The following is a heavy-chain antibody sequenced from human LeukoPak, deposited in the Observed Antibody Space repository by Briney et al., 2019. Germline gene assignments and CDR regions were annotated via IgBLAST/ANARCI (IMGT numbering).Heavy chain of an antibody. D-gene: IGHD1-26*01. CDR2: ISSSSSYI. CDR1: GFTFSSYS. Sequence: GGSLRLSCAASGFTFSSYSMNWVRQAPGKGLEWVSSISSSSSYIYYADSVKGRFTISRDNAKNSLYLQMNSLRAEDTAVYYCTTDGDSGSYVGGTDAFDIWGQGTMVTVSS. CDR3: TTDGDSGSYVGGTDAFDI. V-gene: IGHV3-21*01. J-gene: IGHJ3*02.